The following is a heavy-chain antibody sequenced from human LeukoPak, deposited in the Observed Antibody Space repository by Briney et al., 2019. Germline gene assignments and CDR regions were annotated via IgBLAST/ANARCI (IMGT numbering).Heavy chain of an antibody. V-gene: IGHV3-9*01. Sequence: GGSLRLSCAASGFTFDDYAIHWVRQAPGKGLEWVSGISGNSGSIGYADSVKGRFTISRDNAKNSLYLQMNSLRAEDTALYYCAKDRRNDFDYWGQGTLVTVSS. CDR3: AKDRRNDFDY. CDR2: ISGNSGSI. D-gene: IGHD1-14*01. CDR1: GFTFDDYA. J-gene: IGHJ4*02.